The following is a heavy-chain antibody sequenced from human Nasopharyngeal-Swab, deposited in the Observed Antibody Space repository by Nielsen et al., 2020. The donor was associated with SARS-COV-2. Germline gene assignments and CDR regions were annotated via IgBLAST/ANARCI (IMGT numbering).Heavy chain of an antibody. CDR2: IYYSGST. Sequence: SETLSLTCTVSGGSISSYYWSWIRQPPGKGLEWIGYIYYSGSTNYNPSLKSRVTISVDTSKNQFSPKLSSVTAADTAVYYCARSRRTSYSSSYYFDYWGQGTLVTVSS. CDR3: ARSRRTSYSSSYYFDY. CDR1: GGSISSYY. J-gene: IGHJ4*02. D-gene: IGHD6-6*01. V-gene: IGHV4-59*08.